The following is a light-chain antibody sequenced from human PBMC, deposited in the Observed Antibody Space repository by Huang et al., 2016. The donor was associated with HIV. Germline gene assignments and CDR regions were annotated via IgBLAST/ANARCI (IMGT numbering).Light chain of an antibody. V-gene: IGKV3-15*01. CDR3: QQYNNWPGT. J-gene: IGKJ2*01. CDR2: GAA. CDR1: QSVSST. Sequence: EIVMTQSPATLSVSPGERATLSCRASQSVSSTLAWYQLKPGQAPRLLIYGAATRATGIPARFSGSGSGTEFTLTISSLQSEDFVVYYCQQYNNWPGTFGQGTRLEIK.